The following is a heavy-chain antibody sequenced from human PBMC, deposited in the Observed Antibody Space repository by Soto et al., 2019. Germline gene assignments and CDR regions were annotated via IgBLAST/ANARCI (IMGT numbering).Heavy chain of an antibody. CDR3: ARRQNYCSSTSCRGPYFDY. V-gene: IGHV5-51*01. J-gene: IGHJ4*02. Sequence: GESLKISCKGSGYSFTSYWIGWVRQVPGKGLEWMGIIYPGDSDTRYSPSFQGQVTISADKSISTAYLQWSSLKASDTAMYYCARRQNYCSSTSCRGPYFDYWGQGTLVTVSS. D-gene: IGHD2-2*01. CDR1: GYSFTSYW. CDR2: IYPGDSDT.